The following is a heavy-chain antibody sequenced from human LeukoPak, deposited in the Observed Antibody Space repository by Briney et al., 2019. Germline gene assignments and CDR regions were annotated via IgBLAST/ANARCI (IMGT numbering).Heavy chain of an antibody. D-gene: IGHD5-24*01. V-gene: IGHV3-30*01. CDR2: ISYDGSNK. CDR3: AREKEMATTYPALDY. Sequence: GRSLRLSCAASGFTFSNYAMHWVRQAPGKGLEWVAVISYDGSNKYYADSVKGRFTISRDNSKNTLYLQMNSQRAEDTAVYYCAREKEMATTYPALDYWGQGTLVTVSS. CDR1: GFTFSNYA. J-gene: IGHJ4*02.